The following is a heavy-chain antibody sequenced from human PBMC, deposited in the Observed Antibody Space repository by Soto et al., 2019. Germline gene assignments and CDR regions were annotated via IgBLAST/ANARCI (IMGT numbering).Heavy chain of an antibody. Sequence: QVQLQEAGPGLVKPSGTLSLTCAVSGGSISSTKWWSWVRQPPGKGLEWIGEIYHSGSTSYNPSLKRRVAISVDKSRNDFSLRLRAVTAADPSVYYCARDDSGGCFDRWGQGTLVTVSS. CDR2: IYHSGST. CDR3: ARDDSGGCFDR. D-gene: IGHD4-17*01. V-gene: IGHV4-4*02. J-gene: IGHJ5*02. CDR1: GGSISSTKW.